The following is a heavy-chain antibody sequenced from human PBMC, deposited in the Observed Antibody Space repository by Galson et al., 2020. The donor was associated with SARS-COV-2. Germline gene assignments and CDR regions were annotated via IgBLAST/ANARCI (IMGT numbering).Heavy chain of an antibody. V-gene: IGHV4-59*08. CDR1: GGSISSYY. CDR2: IYYSGST. D-gene: IGHD2-15*01. Sequence: SETLSLTCTVSGGSISSYYWSWIRQPPGKGLEWIGYIYYSGSTHYNPSLKSRVTISVDTSKNQFSLKLSSVTAADTAVYYCASINCSGGSCYLFDPWGQGTLVTVSS. J-gene: IGHJ5*02. CDR3: ASINCSGGSCYLFDP.